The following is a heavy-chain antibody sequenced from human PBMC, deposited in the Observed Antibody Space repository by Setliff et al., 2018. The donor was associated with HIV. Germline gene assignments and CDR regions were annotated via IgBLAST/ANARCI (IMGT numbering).Heavy chain of an antibody. J-gene: IGHJ4*02. CDR3: ARAPARDYYDSSGYYDY. CDR1: GYTFTSYG. V-gene: IGHV1-18*01. Sequence: ASVKVSCKASGYTFTSYGISWVRQAPGQGLEWMGWISAYNGNTNYAQKLQGRVTMTTDTSTSTAYMELRSLRSDDTAVYYCARAPARDYYDSSGYYDYWGQGTLVTVSS. D-gene: IGHD3-22*01. CDR2: ISAYNGNT.